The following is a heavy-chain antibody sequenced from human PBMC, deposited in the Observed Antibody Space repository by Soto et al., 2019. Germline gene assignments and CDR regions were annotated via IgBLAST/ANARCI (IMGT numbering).Heavy chain of an antibody. J-gene: IGHJ4*02. V-gene: IGHV4-59*08. CDR3: ARVDYSGSGSPFDY. CDR2: IYYSGST. CDR1: GDSISSYY. D-gene: IGHD3-10*01. Sequence: SETLSLTCTVSGDSISSYYWSWIRQPPGKGLEWIGYIYYSGSTNYNPSLRSRVTILIDTSKNHFSLKLSSVTAADTAVYYCARVDYSGSGSPFDYWGQGTLVTVSS.